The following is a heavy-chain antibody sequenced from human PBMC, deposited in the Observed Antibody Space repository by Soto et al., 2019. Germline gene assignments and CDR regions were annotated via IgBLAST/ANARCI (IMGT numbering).Heavy chain of an antibody. Sequence: GSLGLSCAASGFSFSTYSMAGVRQAPGKGPEWVSGLSHGGAYTFYADSVKGRFTISVDISQNTVYLQMNSLRTEDTAVYYCAKWSGYGDAWGQGTLVTVSS. D-gene: IGHD4-17*01. V-gene: IGHV3-23*01. CDR2: LSHGGAYT. CDR1: GFSFSTYS. CDR3: AKWSGYGDA. J-gene: IGHJ4*02.